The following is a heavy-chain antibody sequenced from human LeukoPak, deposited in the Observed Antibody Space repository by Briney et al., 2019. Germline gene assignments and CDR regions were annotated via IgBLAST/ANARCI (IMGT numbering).Heavy chain of an antibody. CDR2: IYVTGT. Sequence: KPSETLSLTCTVSGGSIGTYYWSWIRQSPGKRLEWIGYIYVTGTRYNPYLQSRVTISVDRSRNQFFLKMSSVTAADTAVYYCARHIGGGIEDMDVWGKGTKVIVSS. J-gene: IGHJ6*03. D-gene: IGHD3-16*02. CDR1: GGSIGTYY. CDR3: ARHIGGGIEDMDV. V-gene: IGHV4-59*08.